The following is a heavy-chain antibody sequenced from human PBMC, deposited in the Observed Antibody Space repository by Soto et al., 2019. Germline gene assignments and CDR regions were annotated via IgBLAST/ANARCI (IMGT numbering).Heavy chain of an antibody. CDR2: ISAYNGNT. V-gene: IGHV1-18*03. D-gene: IGHD3-10*01. J-gene: IGHJ4*02. Sequence: QVQLVQSGAEVKKPGASVKVSCKASGYTFTSYGISWVRQAPGQGLERMGWISAYNGNTNYAQKLQGRVTMATDTSTRTAYMELRTLRSDDMAVYYCARCDYYGSGSYYNAFDYWGQGALVTVSS. CDR1: GYTFTSYG. CDR3: ARCDYYGSGSYYNAFDY.